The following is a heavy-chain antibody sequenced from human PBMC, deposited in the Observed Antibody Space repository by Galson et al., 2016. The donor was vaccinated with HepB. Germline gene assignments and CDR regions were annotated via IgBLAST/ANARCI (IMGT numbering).Heavy chain of an antibody. CDR3: ARDGLGAFDL. Sequence: SLRLSCAASGFTFSRHWMHWVRQAPGKGLVWVSRIKTDGTYADFLEGRFTSTRDNAKNTLYLDMNSLRVEDTAIYYCARDGLGAFDLWGRGTMVTVSS. CDR1: GFTFSRHW. J-gene: IGHJ3*01. CDR2: IKTDG. D-gene: IGHD7-27*01. V-gene: IGHV3-74*01.